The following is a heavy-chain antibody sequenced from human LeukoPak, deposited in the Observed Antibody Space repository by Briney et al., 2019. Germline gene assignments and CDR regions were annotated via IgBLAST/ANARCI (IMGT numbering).Heavy chain of an antibody. J-gene: IGHJ4*02. CDR2: IYYSGST. V-gene: IGHV4-59*01. CDR3: ARARDSSSYLDY. D-gene: IGHD6-6*01. Sequence: TSETLSLTCTVSGGSISSYYWSWLRQPPGKGLEWIGYIYYSGSTNYNPSLKSRVTISVDTSKNQFSLKLSSVTAADTAVYYCARARDSSSYLDYWGQGTLVTVSS. CDR1: GGSISSYY.